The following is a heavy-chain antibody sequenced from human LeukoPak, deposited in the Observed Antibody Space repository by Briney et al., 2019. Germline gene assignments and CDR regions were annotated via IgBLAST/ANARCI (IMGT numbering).Heavy chain of an antibody. Sequence: SETLSLTCTVSGYSISSGYYWGWIRQPPGKGLEWIGSIYHSGSTYYNPSLKSRVTISVDTSKNQFSLKLSSVTAADTAVYYCARDAPRGFDYWGQGTLVTVSS. V-gene: IGHV4-38-2*02. CDR1: GYSISSGYY. CDR2: IYHSGST. CDR3: ARDAPRGFDY. J-gene: IGHJ4*02.